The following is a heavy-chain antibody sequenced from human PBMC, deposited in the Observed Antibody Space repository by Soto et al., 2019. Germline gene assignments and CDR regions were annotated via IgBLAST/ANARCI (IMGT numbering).Heavy chain of an antibody. J-gene: IGHJ3*02. CDR3: AKDRRQLELGIQDAFDI. Sequence: GGSLRLSCAASGFTFSSYAMSWVRQAPGKGLEWVSAISGSGGSTYYADSVKGRFTISRDNSKNTLYLQMNSLRAEDTAVYYCAKDRRQLELGIQDAFDIWGQGTMVTVSS. D-gene: IGHD7-27*01. CDR1: GFTFSSYA. CDR2: ISGSGGST. V-gene: IGHV3-23*01.